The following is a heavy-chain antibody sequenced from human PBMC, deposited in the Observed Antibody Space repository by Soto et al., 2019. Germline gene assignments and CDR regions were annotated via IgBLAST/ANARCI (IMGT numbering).Heavy chain of an antibody. Sequence: SETLSLTCTVSGVSISNSSYYWGWIRRPPGKGLEWIGEINHSGSTNYNPSLKSRVTISVDTSKNQFSLKLSSVTAADTAVYYCARLGFNYDYVWGSYRYFDYWGQGTLVTVSS. CDR1: GVSISNSSYY. D-gene: IGHD3-16*02. CDR2: INHSGST. V-gene: IGHV4-39*07. J-gene: IGHJ4*02. CDR3: ARLGFNYDYVWGSYRYFDY.